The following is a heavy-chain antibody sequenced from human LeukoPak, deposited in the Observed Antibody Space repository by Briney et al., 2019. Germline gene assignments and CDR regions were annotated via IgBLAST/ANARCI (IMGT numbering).Heavy chain of an antibody. CDR3: ARDPSSGWYLKGWFDP. J-gene: IGHJ5*02. V-gene: IGHV3-7*01. D-gene: IGHD6-19*01. Sequence: PGGSLRLSCAASGFTVSSNYMTWVRQAPGKGLEWVANIKQDGSEKYYVDSVKGRFTISRDNAKNSLYLQMNSLRAEDTAVYYCARDPSSGWYLKGWFDPWGQGTLVTVSS. CDR2: IKQDGSEK. CDR1: GFTVSSNY.